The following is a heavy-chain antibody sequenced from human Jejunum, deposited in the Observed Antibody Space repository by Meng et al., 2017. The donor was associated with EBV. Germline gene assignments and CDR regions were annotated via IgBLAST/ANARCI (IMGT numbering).Heavy chain of an antibody. CDR1: GFTSMRYG. CDR3: SRDLVGADDD. CDR2: LNEDGGIT. Sequence: VDLVGSGEALVQLGGSCVLSCAASGFTSMRYGMNWVSQAPGKGLVWVSRLNEDGGITTYADSVKGRFTISRDNAKNTLYLQMNSLRVEDTGVYFCSRDLVGADDDWGQGTLVTVSS. J-gene: IGHJ4*02. V-gene: IGHV3-74*01. D-gene: IGHD3-10*01.